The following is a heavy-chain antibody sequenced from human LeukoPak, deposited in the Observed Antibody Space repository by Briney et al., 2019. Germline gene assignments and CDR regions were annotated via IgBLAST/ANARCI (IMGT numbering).Heavy chain of an antibody. CDR2: ISGDGTAR. D-gene: IGHD3-10*01. V-gene: IGHV3-74*01. CDR3: VRGRGSYGWFDP. Sequence: PGGSLRLSCAASGFTFSSYWMHWVRQVPGKGLVWVSRISGDGTARNYADSVKGRFTISRDDAKNTVDLQMNSLRGEATAVYYCVRGRGSYGWFDPWGQGTLVTVSS. J-gene: IGHJ5*02. CDR1: GFTFSSYW.